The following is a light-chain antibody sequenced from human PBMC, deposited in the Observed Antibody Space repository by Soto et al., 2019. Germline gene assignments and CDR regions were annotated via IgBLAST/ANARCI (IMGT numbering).Light chain of an antibody. J-gene: IGLJ1*01. CDR1: SSNIGSES. V-gene: IGLV1-44*01. CDR3: AAWEDSLDGYV. Sequence: QSVLTQPPSTSGTPGQRVAISCSGSSSNIGSESVNWYQQLPGTAPKLLIYSYNQRPSGVPDRFSGSKSGTSASLAISGLQSEDEADYICAAWEDSLDGYVFGLGTKVTVL. CDR2: SYN.